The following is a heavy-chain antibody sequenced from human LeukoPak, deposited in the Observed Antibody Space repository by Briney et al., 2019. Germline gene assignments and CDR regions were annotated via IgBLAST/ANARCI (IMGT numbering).Heavy chain of an antibody. CDR2: IYYSGST. Sequence: SQTLSLTCTVSGGSISSGDYYWSWIRQPPGKGLEWIGYIYYSGSTYYNPSLKSRVTISVDTSKNQFSLKLSSVTAADTAVYYCARETPYYDSSGYYPSIYDYWGQGTLVTVSS. CDR3: ARETPYYDSSGYYPSIYDY. J-gene: IGHJ4*02. CDR1: GGSISSGDYY. V-gene: IGHV4-30-4*01. D-gene: IGHD3-22*01.